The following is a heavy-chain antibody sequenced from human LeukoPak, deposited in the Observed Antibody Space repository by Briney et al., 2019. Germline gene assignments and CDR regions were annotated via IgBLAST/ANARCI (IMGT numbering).Heavy chain of an antibody. CDR2: IIPIFGTA. Sequence: GASVKVSCKASGYTFTGYYMHWVRQAPGQGLEWMGRIIPIFGTANYAQKFQGRVTITTDESTSTAYMELSSLRSEDTAVYYCARVYDFWSGYVLWGQGTLVTVSS. D-gene: IGHD3-3*01. CDR3: ARVYDFWSGYVL. J-gene: IGHJ4*02. CDR1: GYTFTGYY. V-gene: IGHV1-69*05.